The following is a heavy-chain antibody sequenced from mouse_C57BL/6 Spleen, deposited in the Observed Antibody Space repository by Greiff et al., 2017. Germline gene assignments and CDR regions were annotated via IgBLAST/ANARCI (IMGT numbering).Heavy chain of an antibody. CDR3: ARKGYDYDAMDY. CDR2: IWSGGST. J-gene: IGHJ4*01. Sequence: VMLVESGPGLVQPSQSLSITCTVSGFSLTSYGVHWVRQSPGKGLEWLGVIWSGGSTDYNAAFISRLSSSKDNSKSQVFFKMNSLQANDTAIYYCARKGYDYDAMDYWGQGTSVTVSS. V-gene: IGHV2-2*02. D-gene: IGHD3-1*01. CDR1: GFSLTSYG.